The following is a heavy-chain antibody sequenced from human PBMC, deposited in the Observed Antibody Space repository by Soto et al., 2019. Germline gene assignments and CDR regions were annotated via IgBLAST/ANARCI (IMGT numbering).Heavy chain of an antibody. Sequence: QVQLVESGGGVVQPGRSLTLSCAASGFSFTSYGMHWVRQAPGKGLDWVALISSDGSNKYYPDSVKGRFTISRDNSKNTLYLQMNSRRSEDTAVYYCAAGLYFFDYCGQGTLVTVSS. J-gene: IGHJ4*02. CDR2: ISSDGSNK. D-gene: IGHD6-13*01. CDR1: GFSFTSYG. CDR3: AAGLYFFDY. V-gene: IGHV3-30*03.